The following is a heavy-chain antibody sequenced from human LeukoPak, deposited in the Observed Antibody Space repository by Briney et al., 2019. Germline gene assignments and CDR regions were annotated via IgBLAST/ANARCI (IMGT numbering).Heavy chain of an antibody. J-gene: IGHJ6*02. Sequence: GGSLRLSCAASGFTFSSYGMHWVRQAPGKGLEWVAFIRYDGSNKYYADSVKGRFTISRDNSKNTLYLQMNSLRAEDTAVYYCARARGILGIENYYYGMDVWGQGTTVTVSS. CDR2: IRYDGSNK. D-gene: IGHD7-27*01. CDR3: ARARGILGIENYYYGMDV. V-gene: IGHV3-30*02. CDR1: GFTFSSYG.